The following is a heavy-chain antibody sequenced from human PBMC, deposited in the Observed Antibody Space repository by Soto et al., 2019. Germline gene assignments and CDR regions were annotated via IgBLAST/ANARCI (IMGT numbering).Heavy chain of an antibody. CDR3: ARDSHSQQPNHRWGGGYMDV. D-gene: IGHD6-13*01. Sequence: QVQLQESGPGLVKPSRTLSLTCVVSGGSISNGGYYWSWIRQHPGKGLEWIGAIYFSGSTYYNPSLKSRVTISVATPKNQFSLKLSSVTAADTAVYYCARDSHSQQPNHRWGGGYMDVWGKGTTVTVSS. J-gene: IGHJ6*03. V-gene: IGHV4-31*11. CDR1: GGSISNGGYY. CDR2: IYFSGST.